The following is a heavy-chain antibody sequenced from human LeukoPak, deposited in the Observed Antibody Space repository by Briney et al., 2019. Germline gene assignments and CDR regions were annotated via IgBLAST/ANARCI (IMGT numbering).Heavy chain of an antibody. Sequence: PGGSLRLSCAASGFTFSSYAMSWVRQPPGKGLEWIGSIYYSGSTYYNPSLKSRVTISVDTSKNQFSLKLSSVTAADTAVYYCARYSSSWHRYYYYGMDVWGQGTTVTVSS. J-gene: IGHJ6*02. CDR1: GFTFSSYA. V-gene: IGHV4-39*01. CDR3: ARYSSSWHRYYYYGMDV. D-gene: IGHD6-13*01. CDR2: IYYSGST.